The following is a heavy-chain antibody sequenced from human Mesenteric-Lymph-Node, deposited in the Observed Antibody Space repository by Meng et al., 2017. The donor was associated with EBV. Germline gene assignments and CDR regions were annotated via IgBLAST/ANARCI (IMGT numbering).Heavy chain of an antibody. CDR3: ATCSRRPSCWFDP. J-gene: IGHJ5*02. CDR1: GGSVSSGSYF. Sequence: QVQLQQSGPGLVKPSETLSLTCTVSGGSVSSGSYFWSLIRQPPGKGLEWIGYIYYSGSPNYNPSLNSRVTISVDTSKNQFSLKLGSVTAADTAVYYCATCSRRPSCWFDPWGQGTLVTVSS. D-gene: IGHD2-8*01. V-gene: IGHV4-61*01. CDR2: IYYSGSP.